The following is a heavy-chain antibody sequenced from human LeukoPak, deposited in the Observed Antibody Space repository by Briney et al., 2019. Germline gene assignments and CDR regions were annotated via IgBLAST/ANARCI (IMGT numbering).Heavy chain of an antibody. Sequence: SETLSLTCTVSGGSISSSSYYWGWIRQPPGKGLEWIGSIYYSGSTYYNPSLKSRVTISVDTSKSQFSLKLSSVTAADTAVYYCARQRIAAAGTRKVFDYWGQGTLVTVSS. V-gene: IGHV4-39*01. CDR2: IYYSGST. CDR1: GGSISSSSYY. CDR3: ARQRIAAAGTRKVFDY. J-gene: IGHJ4*02. D-gene: IGHD6-13*01.